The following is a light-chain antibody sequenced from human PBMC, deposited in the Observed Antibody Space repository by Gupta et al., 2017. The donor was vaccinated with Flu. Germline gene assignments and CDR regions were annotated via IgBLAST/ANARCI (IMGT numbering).Light chain of an antibody. V-gene: IGLV2-14*03. CDR3: TSYAGAYIHYV. Sequence: PSLTQPASVSGSPGQSITISCTGTNSDVGAYNYVSWYQQYPGNAPKLIIYDVNSRPSGVSNRFSASKSGSTASLTISGLQPEDEADYYCTSYAGAYIHYVFGTGTKVTVL. J-gene: IGLJ1*01. CDR1: NSDVGAYNY. CDR2: DVN.